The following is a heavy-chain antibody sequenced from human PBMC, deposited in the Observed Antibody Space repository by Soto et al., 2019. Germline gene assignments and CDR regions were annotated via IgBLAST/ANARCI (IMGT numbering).Heavy chain of an antibody. J-gene: IGHJ4*02. CDR1: GFTFSSYA. CDR2: ISGSGGST. CDR3: APLLWCGDVGY. D-gene: IGHD3-10*01. Sequence: EVQLLESGGGLVQPGGSLRLSCAASGFTFSSYAMSWVRQAPGKGLEWVSAISGSGGSTYYADSVKGRFTISRDNSKNTLDLPMDSLRAEDTAVYCCAPLLWCGDVGYWGQGTLVTVSS. V-gene: IGHV3-23*01.